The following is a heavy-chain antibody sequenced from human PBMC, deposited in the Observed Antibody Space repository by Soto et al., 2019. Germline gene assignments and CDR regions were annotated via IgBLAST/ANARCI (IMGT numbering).Heavy chain of an antibody. J-gene: IGHJ4*02. V-gene: IGHV1-3*01. D-gene: IGHD3-16*01. CDR2: SLGGSGET. CDR3: VREGDHTDYVYGLAY. CDR1: GYTFSKLA. Sequence: QVQFVQSGAEVKKPGASVKGSCQTSGYTFSKLAIHWVRQAPGQRLEWMGWSLGGSGETRYSQRFQDRVTITRDTSASTAYMEVRRLRSEDTGRYYCVREGDHTDYVYGLAYWGQGPLVTVPS.